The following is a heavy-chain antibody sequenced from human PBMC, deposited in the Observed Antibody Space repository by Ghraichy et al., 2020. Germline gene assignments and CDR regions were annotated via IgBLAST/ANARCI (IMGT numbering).Heavy chain of an antibody. V-gene: IGHV4-4*07. Sequence: SQTLSLTCTVSGGSITSYYWDWIRQPAGKGLEWIGRIYASDYTSYNPSLQDRVSMSVDTSKSQFSLKINSVTAADTAVYYCARDYGRGWFFDHWGRGTLVTVS. D-gene: IGHD6-19*01. CDR3: ARDYGRGWFFDH. CDR1: GGSITSYY. J-gene: IGHJ4*02. CDR2: IYASDYT.